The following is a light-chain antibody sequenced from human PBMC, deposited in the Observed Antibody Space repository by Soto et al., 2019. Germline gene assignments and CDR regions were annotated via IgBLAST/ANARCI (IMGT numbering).Light chain of an antibody. CDR3: SSYTSSSTLEWV. Sequence: QSALTQPASVSGSPGQSITISCTGTSSDVGGYNYVSWYQQHPGKAPKLMIYDVSNRPSGVSNRFSGSKSGNTASLTISGLQAEDEADYSCSSYTSSSTLEWVFGGGTKVTVL. CDR2: DVS. J-gene: IGLJ3*02. V-gene: IGLV2-14*01. CDR1: SSDVGGYNY.